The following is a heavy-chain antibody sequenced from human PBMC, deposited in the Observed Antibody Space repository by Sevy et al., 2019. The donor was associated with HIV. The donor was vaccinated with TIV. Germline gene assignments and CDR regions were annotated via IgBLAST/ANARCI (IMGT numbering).Heavy chain of an antibody. CDR3: AKVQATYYYDSSGYYPFDY. J-gene: IGHJ4*02. V-gene: IGHV3-23*01. CDR1: GFTFSSYA. D-gene: IGHD3-22*01. Sequence: GGSLRLSCAASGFTFSSYAMSWVRQAPGKGLEWVSAISGSGGSTYYADFVKGRFTISRDNSKNTLYLQMNSLRAEDTAVYYCAKVQATYYYDSSGYYPFDYWGQGTLVTVSS. CDR2: ISGSGGST.